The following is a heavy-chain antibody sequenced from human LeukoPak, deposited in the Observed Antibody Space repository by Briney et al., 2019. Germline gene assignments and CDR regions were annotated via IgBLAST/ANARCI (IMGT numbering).Heavy chain of an antibody. J-gene: IGHJ4*02. V-gene: IGHV3-74*01. CDR3: AKGWRYDSSGYLMVY. Sequence: PGGSLRLSCAASGFTFISYWMHWVRQARGKGLVWVSRIKSDGRTNYADSVKGRFTISRDNSKNTLYLQMNSLRAEDTAVYYCAKGWRYDSSGYLMVYWGQGTLVTVSS. D-gene: IGHD3-22*01. CDR1: GFTFISYW. CDR2: IKSDGRT.